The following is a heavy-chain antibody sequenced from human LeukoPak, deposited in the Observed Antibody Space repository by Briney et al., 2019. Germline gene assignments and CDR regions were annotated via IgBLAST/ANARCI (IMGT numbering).Heavy chain of an antibody. CDR2: IFRGDDT. D-gene: IGHD3-10*01. Sequence: PGGSLRLSCAASGFIVSQNYMSWVRQAPGKGLEWVSVIFRGDDTNYVDSVKGRLTIFRDNSKNTLYLQMNSLTAEDTAVYYCARHVWFGEHNGHENWFDPWGQGTLVIVSS. CDR1: GFIVSQNY. V-gene: IGHV3-66*04. CDR3: ARHVWFGEHNGHENWFDP. J-gene: IGHJ5*02.